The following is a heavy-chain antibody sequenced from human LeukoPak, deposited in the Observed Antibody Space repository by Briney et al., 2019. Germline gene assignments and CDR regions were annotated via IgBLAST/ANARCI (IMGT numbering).Heavy chain of an antibody. CDR2: MNPNSGNT. V-gene: IGHV1-8*01. J-gene: IGHJ5*02. CDR1: GYTFTSYD. D-gene: IGHD6-13*01. Sequence: GASVKVPCRASGYTFTSYDINWVRQATGQGLEWMGWMNPNSGNTGYAQKFQGRVTMTRNTSISTAYMELSSLRSEDTGVYYCARGRSSSWYRRWFDPWGQGTLVTVSS. CDR3: ARGRSSSWYRRWFDP.